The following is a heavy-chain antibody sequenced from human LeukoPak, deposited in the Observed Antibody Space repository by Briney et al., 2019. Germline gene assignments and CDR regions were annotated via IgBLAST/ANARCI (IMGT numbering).Heavy chain of an antibody. D-gene: IGHD3-9*01. V-gene: IGHV4-34*01. CDR1: GGSFSGYY. Sequence: PSETLSLTCAVYGGSFSGYYWSWIRQPPGKGLEWIGEINHSGSTNYNPSLKSRVTISVDTFKNQFSLKLSSVTAADTAVYYCARGRNVLRYNYAFDIWGQGTMVTVSS. CDR3: ARGRNVLRYNYAFDI. CDR2: INHSGST. J-gene: IGHJ3*02.